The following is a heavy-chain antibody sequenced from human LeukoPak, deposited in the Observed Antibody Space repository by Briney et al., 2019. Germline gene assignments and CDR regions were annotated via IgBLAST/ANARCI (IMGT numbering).Heavy chain of an antibody. CDR2: IKQDGSEK. Sequence: QTGGSLRLSCAVSGFTFSSYWMSWVRQAPGKGLEWVANIKQDGSEKYYVDSVKGRFTISRDNAKNSLYLQMNSLRAEDTAVYYCAKDKGVGATPPNYMDVWGKGTTVTVSS. V-gene: IGHV3-7*01. CDR1: GFTFSSYW. D-gene: IGHD1-26*01. J-gene: IGHJ6*03. CDR3: AKDKGVGATPPNYMDV.